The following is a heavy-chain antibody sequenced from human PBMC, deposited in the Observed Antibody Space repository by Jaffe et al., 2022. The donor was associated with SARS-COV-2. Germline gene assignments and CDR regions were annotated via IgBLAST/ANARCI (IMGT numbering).Heavy chain of an antibody. J-gene: IGHJ4*02. Sequence: QVQLVQSGAEVKKPGASVKVSCKASGYTFTSYYMHWVRQAPGQGLEWMGIINPSASAISTNYAQKLQGRVTMTRDTSTSTVYMELSSLTSEDTAVYYCARGVDRRYCGGDCYAPRNDYWGQGTLVTVSS. CDR1: GYTFTSYY. CDR2: INPSASAIST. V-gene: IGHV1-46*04. D-gene: IGHD2-21*02. CDR3: ARGVDRRYCGGDCYAPRNDY.